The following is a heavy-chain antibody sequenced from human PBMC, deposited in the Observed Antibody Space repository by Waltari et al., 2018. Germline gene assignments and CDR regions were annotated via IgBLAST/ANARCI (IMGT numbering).Heavy chain of an antibody. CDR2: IYYSGST. V-gene: IGHV4-59*11. D-gene: IGHD3-22*01. CDR1: GGSISSHY. Sequence: QVQLQESGPGLVKPSETLSLTCTVSGGSISSHYWSWIRQPPGKGLEWIGYIYYSGSTNYNPSLKSRVTISVDTSKNQFSLKLSSVTAADTAVYYCAWLGYDSSGYYYYFDYWGQGTLVTVSS. CDR3: AWLGYDSSGYYYYFDY. J-gene: IGHJ4*02.